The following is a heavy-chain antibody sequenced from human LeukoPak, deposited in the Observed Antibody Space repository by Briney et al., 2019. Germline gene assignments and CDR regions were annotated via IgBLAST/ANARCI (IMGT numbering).Heavy chain of an antibody. D-gene: IGHD3-16*01. CDR3: ARDYVWGSHEPDY. J-gene: IGHJ4*02. Sequence: GGSLRLSCAASGFTFSTHWMSWFRQAPGKGLEWLGNIKEDGSEKYYLDSVRGRFTISRDNAKNSLYLQMNSLRAEDSALYYCARDYVWGSHEPDYWGQGTLVTVSS. CDR2: IKEDGSEK. CDR1: GFTFSTHW. V-gene: IGHV3-7*01.